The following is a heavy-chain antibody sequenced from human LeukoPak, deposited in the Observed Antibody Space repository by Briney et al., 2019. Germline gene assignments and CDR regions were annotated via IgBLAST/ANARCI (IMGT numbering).Heavy chain of an antibody. CDR2: ISAYNGNT. CDR3: ARYNSWGYYYYMDV. D-gene: IGHD7-27*01. J-gene: IGHJ6*03. Sequence: GASVKVSCKASGYTFTSYGISWVRQAPGQGLEWMGWISAYNGNTNYAQKLQGRVTMTRNTSISTAYMELSSLRSEDTAVYYCARYNSWGYYYYMDVWGKGTTVTISS. V-gene: IGHV1-18*01. CDR1: GYTFTSYG.